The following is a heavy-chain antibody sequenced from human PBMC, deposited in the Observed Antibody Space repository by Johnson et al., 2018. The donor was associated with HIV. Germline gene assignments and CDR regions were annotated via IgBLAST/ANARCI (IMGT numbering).Heavy chain of an antibody. CDR1: GFTFSSYA. Sequence: VQLVESGGGLVQPGGSLRVSCAASGFTFSSYAMSWVRQAPGKGLEWVSTISGSGDNTYYADSVKGRFTISRDNSKTTLSLQMNSLRPEDTDVYYCAKSSSATYYGDAFDIWGQGTMVTVSS. J-gene: IGHJ3*02. D-gene: IGHD3-10*01. V-gene: IGHV3-23*04. CDR2: ISGSGDNT. CDR3: AKSSSATYYGDAFDI.